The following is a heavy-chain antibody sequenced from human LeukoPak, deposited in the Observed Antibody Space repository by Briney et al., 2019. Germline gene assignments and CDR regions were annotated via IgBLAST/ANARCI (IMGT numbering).Heavy chain of an antibody. D-gene: IGHD5-24*01. CDR3: ASARKGYNPLDAFDI. Sequence: SVKVSCKASGGTFSSYAISWVRQAPGQGLEWMGGIIPIFGTANYAQKFQGRVTITADKSTSTAYMELSSLRSEDTAVYYCASARKGYNPLDAFDIWGQGTMVTVSS. V-gene: IGHV1-69*06. J-gene: IGHJ3*02. CDR2: IIPIFGTA. CDR1: GGTFSSYA.